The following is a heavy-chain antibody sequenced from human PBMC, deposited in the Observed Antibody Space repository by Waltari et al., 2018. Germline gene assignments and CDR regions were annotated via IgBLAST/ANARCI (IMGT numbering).Heavy chain of an antibody. J-gene: IGHJ4*02. Sequence: EVQLLESGGGLVQPGGALRLSLAATGFDFSTYVMTLVRQAAGKGLEWVSTISGSGDISYHADSVKGRFRISRDNSRNTLFLQMNSLRADDTARYFCVKGWLRISFFDHWGQGTLVTVAS. D-gene: IGHD5-12*01. CDR3: VKGWLRISFFDH. V-gene: IGHV3-23*01. CDR2: ISGSGDIS. CDR1: GFDFSTYV.